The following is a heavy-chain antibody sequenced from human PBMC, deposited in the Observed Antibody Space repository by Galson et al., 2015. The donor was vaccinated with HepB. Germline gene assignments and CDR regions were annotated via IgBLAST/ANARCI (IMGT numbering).Heavy chain of an antibody. Sequence: CAASGFTVSSNYMSWVHQAPGKGLEWVSVIYSGGSTYYADSVKGRFTISRDNSKNTLYLQMNSLRAEDTAVYYCARGGPTGDEFDIWGQGTMVTVSS. CDR1: GFTVSSNY. J-gene: IGHJ3*02. V-gene: IGHV3-53*01. CDR2: IYSGGST. CDR3: ARGGPTGDEFDI. D-gene: IGHD7-27*01.